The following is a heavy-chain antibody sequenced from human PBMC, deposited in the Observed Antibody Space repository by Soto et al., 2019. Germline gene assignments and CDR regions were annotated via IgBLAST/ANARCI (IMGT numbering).Heavy chain of an antibody. Sequence: EVQLLESGGGLVQAGESLRLSCVGSGFSFRTYAMNWVRQSPGKGLEWVSGISAHDGSTLYADSVRGRFTISRDNSKNNLYLQRNSLRAEDTAVYYCAKDPCRSWYCKYFEYWGQGPQVTVSS. CDR3: AKDPCRSWYCKYFEY. J-gene: IGHJ4*02. V-gene: IGHV3-23*01. D-gene: IGHD2-8*02. CDR1: GFSFRTYA. CDR2: ISAHDGST.